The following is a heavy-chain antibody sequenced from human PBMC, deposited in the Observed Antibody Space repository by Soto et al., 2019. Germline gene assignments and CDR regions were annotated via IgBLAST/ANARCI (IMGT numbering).Heavy chain of an antibody. CDR2: ISPDSGKT. Sequence: QAYLEQSGAEVKKPGASVKVSCKASGYSLTDNGITWVRQASGQGLEYVGWISPDSGKTDYAQKFQGRVTMTMDTSINTVYMELSSLRSDDTAVYYCARVYGYYYYYMDVWGKGTTVTVSS. J-gene: IGHJ6*03. CDR1: GYSLTDNG. V-gene: IGHV1-8*01. D-gene: IGHD2-8*01. CDR3: ARVYGYYYYYMDV.